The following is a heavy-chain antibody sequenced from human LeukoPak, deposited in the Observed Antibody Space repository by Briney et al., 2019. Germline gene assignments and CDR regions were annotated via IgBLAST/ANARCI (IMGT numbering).Heavy chain of an antibody. CDR2: IKSKTDGGTT. D-gene: IGHD6-13*01. CDR3: TTRGAAAGTLIDY. Sequence: GGSLRLSCAASGFTFSNAWMSWVRQAPGKGLEWVGRIKSKTDGGTTDYAAPVKGRFTISRYDSKNTLYLQMNSLKTEDTAVYYYTTRGAAAGTLIDYWGQGTLVTVSS. J-gene: IGHJ4*02. V-gene: IGHV3-15*01. CDR1: GFTFSNAW.